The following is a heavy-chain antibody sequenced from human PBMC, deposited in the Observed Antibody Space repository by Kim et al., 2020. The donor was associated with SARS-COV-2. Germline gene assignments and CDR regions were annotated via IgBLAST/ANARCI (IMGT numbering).Heavy chain of an antibody. J-gene: IGHJ6*02. D-gene: IGHD6-13*01. V-gene: IGHV3-48*02. CDR2: ISSSSSTI. Sequence: GGSLRLSCAASGFTFSSYSMNWVRQAPGKGLEWVSYISSSSSTIYYADSVKGRFTISRDNAKNSLYLQMNSLRDEDTAVYYCARDRSPGYSSSWSLDYYYYGMDVWGQGTTVTVSS. CDR3: ARDRSPGYSSSWSLDYYYYGMDV. CDR1: GFTFSSYS.